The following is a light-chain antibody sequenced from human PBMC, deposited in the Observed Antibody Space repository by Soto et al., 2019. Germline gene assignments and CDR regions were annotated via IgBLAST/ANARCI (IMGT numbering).Light chain of an antibody. V-gene: IGKV3-20*01. Sequence: EIVLTQSPGTLSLFPGERATLSCRASQSLSTIYLAWYRLKPGQAPRLLIYAASSRASGIPDRFSGSGSGTDFTLPISRLEPEDFAVYYCQQYGSSPTFGQGTRMEIK. CDR2: AAS. CDR1: QSLSTIY. J-gene: IGKJ5*01. CDR3: QQYGSSPT.